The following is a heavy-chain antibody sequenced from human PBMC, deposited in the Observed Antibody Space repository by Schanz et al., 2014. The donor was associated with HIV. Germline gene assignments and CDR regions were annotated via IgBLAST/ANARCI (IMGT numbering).Heavy chain of an antibody. V-gene: IGHV3-23*01. CDR3: AKDAGGAMDV. CDR1: GFTFSNYA. CDR2: MTTNDRI. D-gene: IGHD3-16*01. J-gene: IGHJ6*02. Sequence: EVQLLESGGGLVQPGGSLRLSCAASGFTFSNYAMTWVRQAPGKGLEWVSVMTTNDRIYYAESVKGRFTISRDNSKNTLYLQMNSLRPEDTAVYYCAKDAGGAMDVWGQGTTVTVSS.